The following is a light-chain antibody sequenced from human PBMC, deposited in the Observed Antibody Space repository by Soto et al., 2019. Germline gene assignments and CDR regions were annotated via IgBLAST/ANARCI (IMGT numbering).Light chain of an antibody. V-gene: IGKV3-11*01. CDR1: QSVSSY. J-gene: IGKJ5*01. CDR2: DAS. Sequence: IVSAQSPSTVSWCPGERRTISCRASQSVSSYLAWYQQKPGQAPRLLISDASNRATGIPARFSGSGSGTDFTLTISSLEPEDFAVYYCQQRSNWPSITFGQGTRLEIK. CDR3: QQRSNWPSIT.